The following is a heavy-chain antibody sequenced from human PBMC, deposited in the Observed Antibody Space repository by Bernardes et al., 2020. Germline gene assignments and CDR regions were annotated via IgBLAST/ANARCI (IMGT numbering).Heavy chain of an antibody. CDR1: GGSISSYY. D-gene: IGHD1-26*01. V-gene: IGHV4-59*01. CDR2: IYYSGST. Sequence: SETLSLTCTVSGGSISSYYWSWIRQPPGKGLEWIGYIYYSGSTNYNPSLKSRVTISVDTSKNQFSLKLSSVTAADTAVYYCARAVSGPRKVYYYGMDVWGQGTTVTVSS. J-gene: IGHJ6*02. CDR3: ARAVSGPRKVYYYGMDV.